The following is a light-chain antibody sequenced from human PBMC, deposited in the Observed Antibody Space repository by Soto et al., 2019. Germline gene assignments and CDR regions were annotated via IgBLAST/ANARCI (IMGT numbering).Light chain of an antibody. Sequence: QSVLTQPPSVSGALGQRVTISCNGDNTNIGAGYDVQWYQHLPGAAPRLLIYGNNNRPSGVPDRFSGSKYGTSASLAITGLQAEDEADYYCQSCDIRVSDTVVFGGGTKLTVL. J-gene: IGLJ2*01. CDR3: QSCDIRVSDTVV. CDR2: GNN. V-gene: IGLV1-40*01. CDR1: NTNIGAGYD.